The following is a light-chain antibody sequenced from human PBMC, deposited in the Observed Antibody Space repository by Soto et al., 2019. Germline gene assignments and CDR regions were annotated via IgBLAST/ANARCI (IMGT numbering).Light chain of an antibody. CDR1: QDISDY. CDR2: DAS. CDR3: QQYDNLPFT. V-gene: IGKV1-33*01. Sequence: DIQMTQSPSSLSASVGDRVTITCQASQDISDYLNWYQQKPGKAPNFLIYDASNLETGVPSRFSGSGSGTDFTFTISSLQPEDFATYYCQQYDNLPFTFGPGTRVDIK. J-gene: IGKJ3*01.